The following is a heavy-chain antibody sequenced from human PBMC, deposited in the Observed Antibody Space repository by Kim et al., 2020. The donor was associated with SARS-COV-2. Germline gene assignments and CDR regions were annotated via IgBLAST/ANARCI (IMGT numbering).Heavy chain of an antibody. CDR1: GYSFTSYW. CDR3: ARFRVLGIRGLLAFDI. CDR2: IDPSDSYT. J-gene: IGHJ3*02. V-gene: IGHV5-10-1*01. D-gene: IGHD1-26*01. Sequence: GESLKISCKGSGYSFTSYWINWVRQMPGKGLEWMGRIDPSDSYTNYSPSFQGHVTISADKSISTAYLQWSSLKASDTAMYYCARFRVLGIRGLLAFDIWGQGTMVTVSS.